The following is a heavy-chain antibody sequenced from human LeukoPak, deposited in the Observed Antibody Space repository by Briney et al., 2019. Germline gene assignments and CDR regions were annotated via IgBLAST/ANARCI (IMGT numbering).Heavy chain of an antibody. CDR3: AKDQIVVVPAASFDY. V-gene: IGHV3-21*04. CDR2: ISSSSSYI. D-gene: IGHD2-2*01. Sequence: GGSLRLSCAASGFTFSSYSMNWVRQAPGKGLEWVSSISSSSSYIYYADSVKGRFTISRDNAKNSLYLQMNSLRAEDTAVYYCAKDQIVVVPAASFDYWGQGTLVTVSS. CDR1: GFTFSSYS. J-gene: IGHJ4*02.